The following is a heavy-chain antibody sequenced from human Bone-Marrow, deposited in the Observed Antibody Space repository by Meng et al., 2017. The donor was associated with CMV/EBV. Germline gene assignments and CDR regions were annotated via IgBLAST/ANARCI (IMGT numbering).Heavy chain of an antibody. V-gene: IGHV3-30*02. CDR2: IRYDGSNK. CDR3: AKNIFNGILTGYSISSYYYYGMDV. CDR1: GFTFSSYG. Sequence: GESLKISCAAPGFTFSSYGMHWVRQAPGKGLEWVAFIRYDGSNKYYADSVKGRFTISRDNSKNTLYLQMNSLRAEDTAVYYCAKNIFNGILTGYSISSYYYYGMDVWGQGTTVTVSS. D-gene: IGHD3-9*01. J-gene: IGHJ6*02.